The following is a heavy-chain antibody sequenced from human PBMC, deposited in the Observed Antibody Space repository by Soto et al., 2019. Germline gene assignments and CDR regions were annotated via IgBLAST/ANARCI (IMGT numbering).Heavy chain of an antibody. V-gene: IGHV1-18*01. J-gene: IGHJ6*02. Sequence: ASVKVSCKASGYTFTSYGISWVRQAPGQGLEWMGWISAYNGNTNYAQKLQGRVTMTTDTSASTAYMELSSLRSEDTAVYYCARSITMVRGSYYYYYGMDVWGQGTTVTVSS. CDR3: ARSITMVRGSYYYYYGMDV. D-gene: IGHD3-10*01. CDR1: GYTFTSYG. CDR2: ISAYNGNT.